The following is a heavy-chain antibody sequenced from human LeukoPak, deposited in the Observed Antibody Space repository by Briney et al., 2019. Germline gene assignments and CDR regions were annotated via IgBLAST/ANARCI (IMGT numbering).Heavy chain of an antibody. CDR1: VFTFSNYW. CDR3: ARKRPNYFDY. J-gene: IGHJ4*02. CDR2: INLDGSQK. Sequence: RGSLRLSCAASVFTFSNYWMAWVRQAPGKGPEWVANINLDGSQKYYVDSVKGRFTISRDNAENSLYLQMNSLRAEDTALYYCARKRPNYFDYWGQGTLVTVSS. V-gene: IGHV3-7*01.